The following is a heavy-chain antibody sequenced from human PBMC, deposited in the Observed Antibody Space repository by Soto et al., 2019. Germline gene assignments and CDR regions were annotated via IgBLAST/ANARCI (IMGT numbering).Heavy chain of an antibody. V-gene: IGHV3-21*06. CDR2: ISSSSNFI. D-gene: IGHD4-17*01. Sequence: GGSLTLSCAASGFTFNRYSMNWVRQAPGKGLEWVSSISSSSNFIYYADSLKGRFTVSRDNARNSLYLQMDSLRSEDTAIDDCARADYGGSYRMDVWRKWTSVSVST. CDR3: ARADYGGSYRMDV. CDR1: GFTFNRYS. J-gene: IGHJ6*04.